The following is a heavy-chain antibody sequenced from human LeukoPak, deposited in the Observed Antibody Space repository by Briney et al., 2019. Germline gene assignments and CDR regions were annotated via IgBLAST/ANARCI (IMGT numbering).Heavy chain of an antibody. J-gene: IGHJ4*02. D-gene: IGHD6-19*01. Sequence: SETLSLTCTVSGGSISSYYWSWIRQPAGKGLEWIGRIYTSGSTNYNPSLKSRVTMSVDTSKNQFSLKLSSVTAADTAVYYCASEIAVAGPFDYWGQGTLVTVSS. V-gene: IGHV4-4*07. CDR1: GGSISSYY. CDR3: ASEIAVAGPFDY. CDR2: IYTSGST.